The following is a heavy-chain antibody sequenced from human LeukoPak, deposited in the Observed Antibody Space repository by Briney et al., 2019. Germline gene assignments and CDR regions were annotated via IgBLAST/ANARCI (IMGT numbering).Heavy chain of an antibody. CDR1: GGTFSSYA. J-gene: IGHJ4*02. Sequence: SVKVSCKASGGTFSSYAISWVRQAPGQGLEWMGGIIPIFGTANYAQKFQGRVTITADESTSTAYMELSSLRSGDTAVYYCARVSPYYDILTGYSPAVYWGPGTLVTVSS. V-gene: IGHV1-69*13. CDR3: ARVSPYYDILTGYSPAVY. CDR2: IIPIFGTA. D-gene: IGHD3-9*01.